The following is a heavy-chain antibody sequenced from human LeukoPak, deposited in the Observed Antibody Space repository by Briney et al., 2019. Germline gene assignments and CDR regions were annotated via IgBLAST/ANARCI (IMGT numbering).Heavy chain of an antibody. Sequence: GGSLRLSCAASGFTFSSYWMHWVRHAPGKGLVWVSRINSDGSSTSYADSVKGRFTISGDNAKNSLYLQMNSLRAQDTAVYYCATYSNRREFQYWGQGTLLTVSS. CDR1: GFTFSSYW. D-gene: IGHD2/OR15-2a*01. CDR2: INSDGSST. CDR3: ATYSNRREFQY. J-gene: IGHJ1*01. V-gene: IGHV3-74*01.